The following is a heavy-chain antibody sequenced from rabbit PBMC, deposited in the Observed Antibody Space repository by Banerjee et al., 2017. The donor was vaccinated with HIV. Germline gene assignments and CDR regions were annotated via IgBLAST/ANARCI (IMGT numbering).Heavy chain of an antibody. CDR3: ARDLIYAGTM. CDR1: GFDFSSYG. Sequence: QEQLVESGGGLVQPGGSLKLSCKASGFDFSSYGVSWVRQAPGKGLEWIGYIDPVFGSTYYASWVNGRFTISSHNAQNTLYLQLNSLTAADTATYFCARDLIYAGTMWGPGTLVTVS. J-gene: IGHJ4*01. D-gene: IGHD4-2*01. CDR2: IDPVFGST. V-gene: IGHV1S47*01.